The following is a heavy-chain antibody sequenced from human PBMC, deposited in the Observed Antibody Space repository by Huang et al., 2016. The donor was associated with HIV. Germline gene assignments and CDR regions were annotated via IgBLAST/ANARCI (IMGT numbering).Heavy chain of an antibody. Sequence: QITLKESGPTLVKPTQPLTLTCTFSGFSLTSSGVAVGWIRQPPGKARGWLALIYWDNEERFSPPLKTRLTITKDTPKNEVVLTMTNMDPVDTATYYCVHRLRYGKWYVDYWGQGVLVTVSS. CDR1: GFSLTSSGVA. D-gene: IGHD6-13*01. V-gene: IGHV2-5*02. J-gene: IGHJ4*02. CDR3: VHRLRYGKWYVDY. CDR2: IYWDNEE.